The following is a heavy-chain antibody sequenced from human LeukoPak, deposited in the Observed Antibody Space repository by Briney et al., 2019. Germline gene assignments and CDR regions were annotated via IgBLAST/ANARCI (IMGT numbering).Heavy chain of an antibody. D-gene: IGHD4-17*01. CDR3: ARVRDDYGDYDYYSYYMDV. CDR2: IYSGGST. CDR1: GFTVSSNY. Sequence: GGSLRLSCAASGFTVSSNYMSWVRQAPGKGLEWVSVIYSGGSTYYADSVKGRFTISRDNSKNTLYLQMNSPRAEDTAVYYCARVRDDYGDYDYYSYYMDVWGKGTTVTISS. V-gene: IGHV3-53*01. J-gene: IGHJ6*03.